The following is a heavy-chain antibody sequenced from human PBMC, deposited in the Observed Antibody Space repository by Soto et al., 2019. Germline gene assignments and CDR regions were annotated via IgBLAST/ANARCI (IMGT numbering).Heavy chain of an antibody. CDR3: ARALWGDSYDILTRHAFDI. V-gene: IGHV4-59*01. CDR2: IYYSGST. Sequence: SETLSLTCTVSGGSISSYYWSWIRQPPGKGLEWIGYIYYSGSTNYNPSLKSRVTISVDTSKNQFSLKLSSVTAADTAVYYCARALWGDSYDILTRHAFDIWGQGTMVTVSS. CDR1: GGSISSYY. J-gene: IGHJ3*02. D-gene: IGHD3-9*01.